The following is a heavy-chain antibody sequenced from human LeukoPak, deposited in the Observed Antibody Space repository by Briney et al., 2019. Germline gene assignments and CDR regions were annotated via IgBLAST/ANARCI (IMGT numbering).Heavy chain of an antibody. CDR1: GGSISNSY. CDR3: ARAEGSGSYWEEYFQH. D-gene: IGHD3-10*01. CDR2: IYYSGST. V-gene: IGHV4-59*01. J-gene: IGHJ1*01. Sequence: PSETLSLTCTVSGGSISNSYWTWIRQPPGKGLEWIGHIYYSGSTNYNPSLKSRVTISVDTSKNQFSLKLSSVTAADTAVYYCARAEGSGSYWEEYFQHWGQGTLVTVSS.